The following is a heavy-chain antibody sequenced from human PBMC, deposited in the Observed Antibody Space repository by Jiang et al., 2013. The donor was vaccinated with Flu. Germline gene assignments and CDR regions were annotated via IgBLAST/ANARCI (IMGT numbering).Heavy chain of an antibody. J-gene: IGHJ4*02. D-gene: IGHD6-19*01. V-gene: IGHV1-18*01. Sequence: GAEVKKPGASVKVSCKASGYTFTSYGINWVRQAPGQGLEWMGWINCHNGDTTYAQKVQGRVTMSTDTSTETAYMELRSLTSDDTAVYYCARVLAVAGNDYWGQGTLVTVSS. CDR3: ARVLAVAGNDY. CDR2: INCHNGDT. CDR1: GYTFTSYG.